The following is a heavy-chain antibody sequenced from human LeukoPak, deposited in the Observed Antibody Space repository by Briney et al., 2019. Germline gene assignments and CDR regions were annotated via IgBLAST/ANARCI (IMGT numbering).Heavy chain of an antibody. V-gene: IGHV3-30*03. CDR1: GFTFSSHS. D-gene: IGHD2-15*01. CDR2: ISSDGSNK. CDR3: AWKPHCSGGSCDRA. J-gene: IGHJ5*02. Sequence: GGSLRLSCAASGFTFSSHSMHWVRQAPGKGLEWVALISSDGSNKYYADSVKGRFTISRDNSKNTLYLQMNSLRAEDTAVYYCAWKPHCSGGSCDRAWGQGTLVTVSS.